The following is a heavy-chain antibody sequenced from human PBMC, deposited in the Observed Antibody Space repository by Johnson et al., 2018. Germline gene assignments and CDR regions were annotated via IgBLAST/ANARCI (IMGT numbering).Heavy chain of an antibody. CDR1: GFTFSNAW. V-gene: IGHV3-15*01. D-gene: IGHD6-6*01. Sequence: VQLVETGGGLVKPGGSLRLSCAASGFTFSNAWMSWVRQAPGKGLEWVGRIKSKTDGGTTDYAAPVKGRFTISRDDSKNTLYLQMNSLRAEDTAVYYCAKVPYSSSSHPQHWGQGTLVTVSS. CDR2: IKSKTDGGTT. CDR3: AKVPYSSSSHPQH. J-gene: IGHJ1*01.